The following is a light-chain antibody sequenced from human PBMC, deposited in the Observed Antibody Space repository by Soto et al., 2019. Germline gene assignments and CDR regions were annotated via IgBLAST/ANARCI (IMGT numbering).Light chain of an antibody. Sequence: EIVLTQSPGTLSLSPGERATLSCRASQSVSSNYLAWYQQKPGQAPKVLIYSASRRATGVPDRFTGSGSGTDFTLTINRVEPEDFAVYYCQQYARSPETFGQGTKVDIK. J-gene: IGKJ1*01. CDR2: SAS. V-gene: IGKV3-20*01. CDR1: QSVSSNY. CDR3: QQYARSPET.